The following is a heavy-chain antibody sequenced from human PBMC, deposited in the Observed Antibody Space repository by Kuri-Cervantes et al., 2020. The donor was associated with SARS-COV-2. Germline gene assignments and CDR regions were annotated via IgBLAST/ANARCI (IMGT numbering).Heavy chain of an antibody. CDR3: ARPVGASLRTDV. D-gene: IGHD1-26*01. V-gene: IGHV1-46*01. Sequence: ASVKVSCKAFGYTFTTYFLYWVRQAPGQGLEWMGIINPSGGNTTYAQKFQGRVTMTRDTSMSTVYMELSSLGSEDTAVYYCARPVGASLRTDVWGQGTLVTVSS. CDR1: GYTFTTYF. J-gene: IGHJ4*02. CDR2: INPSGGNT.